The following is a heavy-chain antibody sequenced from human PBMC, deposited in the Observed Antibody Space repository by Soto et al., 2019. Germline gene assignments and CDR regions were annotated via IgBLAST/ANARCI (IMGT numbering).Heavy chain of an antibody. CDR1: GYTFTSYG. V-gene: IGHV1-18*01. Sequence: QVQLVQSGAEVKKPGASVKVSCKASGYTFTSYGISWVRQAPGQGLEWMGWISAYNGNTNYAQKLQGRVTMTTDTSTSTAYMELRSLRSDDTAVYYCARDRAITIFGVVIPFDHWGQGTLVTVSS. D-gene: IGHD3-3*01. CDR3: ARDRAITIFGVVIPFDH. CDR2: ISAYNGNT. J-gene: IGHJ4*02.